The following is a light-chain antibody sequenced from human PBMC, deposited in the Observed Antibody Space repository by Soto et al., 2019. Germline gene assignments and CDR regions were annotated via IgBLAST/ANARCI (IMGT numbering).Light chain of an antibody. CDR1: QRINNS. V-gene: IGKV1-39*01. Sequence: DIQMTQSPSSLSASVGERVTVTCRASQRINNSLNWYQQKPGQAPKLLIYTASSLHSGVPSRFSGSGSGTDFTLTISSLQPEDFATYFCQHSYSAPLTFGGGTKVEI. J-gene: IGKJ4*01. CDR2: TAS. CDR3: QHSYSAPLT.